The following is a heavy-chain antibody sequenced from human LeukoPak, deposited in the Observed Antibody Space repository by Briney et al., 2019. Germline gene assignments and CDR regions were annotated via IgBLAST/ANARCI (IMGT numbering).Heavy chain of an antibody. Sequence: ASVKVSCKVSGYTLTELSMHWVRQAPGKGLGWMGGFDPEDGETIYAQKFQGRVTMTEDTSTDTAYMELSSLRSEDTAVYYCATAKNRYYYYYGMDVWGQWTTVTVSS. D-gene: IGHD4/OR15-4a*01. J-gene: IGHJ6*02. CDR3: ATAKNRYYYYYGMDV. V-gene: IGHV1-24*01. CDR1: GYTLTELS. CDR2: FDPEDGET.